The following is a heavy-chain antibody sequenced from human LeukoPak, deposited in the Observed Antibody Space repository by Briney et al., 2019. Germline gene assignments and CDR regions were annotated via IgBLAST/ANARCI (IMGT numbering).Heavy chain of an antibody. D-gene: IGHD6-13*01. J-gene: IGHJ4*02. Sequence: NSGGSLRLSCAASGFTFGDYYMSWIRQAPGKGLEWVSSISGSASTIYYTDSVRGRFTISRDNAKNSLYLQMNGLRAEDTAVYYCAKDSYSKGDFWGQGVLVTVSS. CDR2: ISGSASTI. CDR3: AKDSYSKGDF. CDR1: GFTFGDYY. V-gene: IGHV3-11*04.